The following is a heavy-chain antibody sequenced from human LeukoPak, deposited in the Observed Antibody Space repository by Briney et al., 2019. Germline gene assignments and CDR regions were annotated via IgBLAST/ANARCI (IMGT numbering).Heavy chain of an antibody. V-gene: IGHV3-30*18. J-gene: IGHJ4*02. D-gene: IGHD3-22*01. CDR1: GFTFSSSG. CDR3: AKDSYDRSGYYYYYFAY. Sequence: GRSLRLSCAASGFTFSSSGMHWVRQAPGKGLEWVAVISYDGSNKYYADSVKGRFTISRENSKNTLYLQMNSLRAGDTAVYYCAKDSYDRSGYYYYYFAYWGQGTQVTVSS. CDR2: ISYDGSNK.